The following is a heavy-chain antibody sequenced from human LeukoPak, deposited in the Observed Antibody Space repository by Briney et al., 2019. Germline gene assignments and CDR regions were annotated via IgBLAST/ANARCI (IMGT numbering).Heavy chain of an antibody. Sequence: SETLSLTCAVYGGSFSGYYWSWIRQPPGKGLEWIGEINHSGSTNYNPSLKSRVTISVDTPKNQFPLKLSSVTAADTAVYYCARLAYSSSWYPEYYFDYWGQGTLVTVSS. CDR1: GGSFSGYY. D-gene: IGHD6-13*01. V-gene: IGHV4-34*01. CDR2: INHSGST. CDR3: ARLAYSSSWYPEYYFDY. J-gene: IGHJ4*02.